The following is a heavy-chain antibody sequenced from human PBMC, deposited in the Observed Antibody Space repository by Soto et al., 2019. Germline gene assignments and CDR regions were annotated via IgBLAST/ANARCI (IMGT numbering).Heavy chain of an antibody. Sequence: GGSLRLSCTASGFTFGDYAMSWFRQAPGKGLEWVGFIRSKAYGGTTEYAASVKGRFTISRDDSKSIAYLQMNSLKTEDTAVYYCTRLYYDFWSGTDYWGQGTLVTVSS. CDR1: GFTFGDYA. CDR2: IRSKAYGGTT. J-gene: IGHJ4*02. D-gene: IGHD3-3*01. V-gene: IGHV3-49*03. CDR3: TRLYYDFWSGTDY.